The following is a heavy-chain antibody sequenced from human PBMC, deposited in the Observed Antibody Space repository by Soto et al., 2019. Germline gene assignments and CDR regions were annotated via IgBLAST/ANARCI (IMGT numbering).Heavy chain of an antibody. D-gene: IGHD5-12*01. V-gene: IGHV3-30*18. Sequence: PGGSLRLSCAASGFTFSSYGMHWVRQAPGKGLEWVAVISYDGSNKYYADSVKGRFTISRDNSKNTLYLQMNSLRAEDTAVYYCAKDRRWLQFHFDYWGQGTLVTVSS. CDR3: AKDRRWLQFHFDY. CDR1: GFTFSSYG. CDR2: ISYDGSNK. J-gene: IGHJ4*02.